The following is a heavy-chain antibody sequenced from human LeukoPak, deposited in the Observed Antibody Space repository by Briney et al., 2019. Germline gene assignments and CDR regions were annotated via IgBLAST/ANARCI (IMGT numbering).Heavy chain of an antibody. D-gene: IGHD6-13*01. J-gene: IGHJ6*04. CDR2: IYYSGST. V-gene: IGHV4-30-4*01. Sequence: SETLSLTCTVSGGSISSGDYYGSWIRHPPGKGLEWIGYIYYSGSTYYNPSLKRRVTISVDTSKNQFSLKLSSVTAADTAVYYCARDSSSWYSYGMDVWGKGATVTVSS. CDR1: GGSISSGDYY. CDR3: ARDSSSWYSYGMDV.